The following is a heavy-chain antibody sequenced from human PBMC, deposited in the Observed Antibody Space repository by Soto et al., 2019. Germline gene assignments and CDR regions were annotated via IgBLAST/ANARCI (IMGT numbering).Heavy chain of an antibody. CDR2: ISAYNGNT. J-gene: IGHJ4*02. D-gene: IGHD6-19*01. CDR1: GYTFISYG. V-gene: IGHV1-18*01. CDR3: ARDLIAVARGGHFDY. Sequence: QVQLVQSGAEVKKPGASVKVSCKASGYTFISYGISWVRQAPGQGLEWMGWISAYNGNTNYAQKLQDRVPMTTDTSTSTAHMELRSLRSDDTALYYCARDLIAVARGGHFDYWGQGTLVTVSS.